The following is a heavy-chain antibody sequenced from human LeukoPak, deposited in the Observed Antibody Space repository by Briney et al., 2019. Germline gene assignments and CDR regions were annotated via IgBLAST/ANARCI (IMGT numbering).Heavy chain of an antibody. V-gene: IGHV4-4*07. D-gene: IGHD4-17*01. CDR3: ARSPVTTIYWYFGL. CDR1: GGSISDYY. J-gene: IGHJ2*01. CDR2: IYSSGSY. Sequence: SETLSLTCTVSGGSISDYYWSWIRQPAGKGLEWIGRIYSSGSYNYNPPLRGRVTMSVDTSTNQFSLRLYSVTAADTAVYFCARSPVTTIYWYFGLWGRGTLVTVSS.